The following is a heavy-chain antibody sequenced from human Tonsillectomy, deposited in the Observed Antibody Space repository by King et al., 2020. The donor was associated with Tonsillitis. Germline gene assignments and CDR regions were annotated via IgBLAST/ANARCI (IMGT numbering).Heavy chain of an antibody. D-gene: IGHD3-10*01. V-gene: IGHV4-34*01. J-gene: IGHJ5*02. CDR1: GGSFSGYY. Sequence: HVQLQQWGAGLLKPSETLSLTCAVYGGSFSGYYWSWIRQPPGKGLEWIGEINHSGSTNYNPSLKSRVTISVDTSQNQFSLKLSSVTDAYTAVYYCASLPDNYYYGSGNNNWFDPWGQGTLVTVSS. CDR2: INHSGST. CDR3: ASLPDNYYYGSGNNNWFDP.